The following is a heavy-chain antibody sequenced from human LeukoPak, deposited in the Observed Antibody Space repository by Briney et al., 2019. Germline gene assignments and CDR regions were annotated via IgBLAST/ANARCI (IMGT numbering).Heavy chain of an antibody. CDR1: GGSISSSNW. V-gene: IGHV4-4*02. D-gene: IGHD6-13*01. CDR3: ARWTLGVAAAVLDY. CDR2: IYHSGST. J-gene: IGHJ4*02. Sequence: PSGTLSLTCAVSGGSISSSNWWSWVRQPPGKGLEWIGEIYHSGSTNYNPSLKSRVTISVDKSKNRFSLKLSSVTAADTAVYYCARWTLGVAAAVLDYWGQGTLVTVSS.